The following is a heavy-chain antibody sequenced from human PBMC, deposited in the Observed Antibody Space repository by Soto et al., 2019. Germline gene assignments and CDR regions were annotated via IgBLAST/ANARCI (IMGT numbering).Heavy chain of an antibody. Sequence: GGSLRLSCAASGFTFSNAWMSWVRQAPGKGLEWVGRIKSKTDGGTTDYAAPVKGRFTISIDDSKNTLYLQMNSLKTEDTAVYYCTTGGQIIVVVPAAMRDDAFDIWGQGTMVTVSS. V-gene: IGHV3-15*01. CDR2: IKSKTDGGTT. CDR1: GFTFSNAW. CDR3: TTGGQIIVVVPAAMRDDAFDI. D-gene: IGHD2-2*01. J-gene: IGHJ3*02.